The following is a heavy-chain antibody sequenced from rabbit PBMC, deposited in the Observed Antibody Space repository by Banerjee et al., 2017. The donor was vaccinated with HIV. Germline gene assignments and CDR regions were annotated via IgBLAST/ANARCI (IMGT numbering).Heavy chain of an antibody. CDR2: IATGSGNT. D-gene: IGHD4-2*01. J-gene: IGHJ4*01. CDR1: GFSFRSNYW. V-gene: IGHV1S45*01. CDR3: ARDYTGSHNL. Sequence: QEQLEESGGDLVKPEGSLTLTCTASGFSFRSNYWICWVRQAPGKGLELIACIATGSGNTYYANWAKGRFTISKTSSTTVTLQMTSLTAADTASYFCARDYTGSHNLWGPGTLVTVS.